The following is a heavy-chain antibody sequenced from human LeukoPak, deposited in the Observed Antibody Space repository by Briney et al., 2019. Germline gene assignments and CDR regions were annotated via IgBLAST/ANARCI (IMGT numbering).Heavy chain of an antibody. Sequence: ASVKVSCKASGYTFTSYGISWVRQAPGQGLEWMGWISAYNGNTNYAQKLQGRVTMTTDTSTSTACMELRSLRSDDTAVYYCARDGARHGIAARPDYWGQGTLVTVSS. CDR3: ARDGARHGIAARPDY. J-gene: IGHJ4*02. V-gene: IGHV1-18*01. CDR1: GYTFTSYG. CDR2: ISAYNGNT. D-gene: IGHD6-6*01.